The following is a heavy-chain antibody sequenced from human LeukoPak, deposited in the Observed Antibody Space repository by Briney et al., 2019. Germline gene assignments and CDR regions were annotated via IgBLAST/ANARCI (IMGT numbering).Heavy chain of an antibody. J-gene: IGHJ6*03. CDR2: INSDGSST. CDR1: GFTFSSYW. D-gene: IGHD3-10*01. Sequence: SGRSLRLSCAASGFTFSSYWMHWVRQAPGQGLVWVSRINSDGSSTSYADSAKGRYTISRDNAKNTLYLQMNSLRAEDAAVYYCARVRAIMVRGVAYYYYYYMDVWGKGTTVTVSS. CDR3: ARVRAIMVRGVAYYYYYYMDV. V-gene: IGHV3-74*01.